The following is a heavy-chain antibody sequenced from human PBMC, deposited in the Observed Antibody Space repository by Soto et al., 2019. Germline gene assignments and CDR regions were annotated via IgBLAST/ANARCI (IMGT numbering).Heavy chain of an antibody. D-gene: IGHD6-19*01. Sequence: SVKVSCKASGYTFTGHYIHWVRQAPEQGPEWKGEIGPESGATRYAQRFQGRVTMTRDMSITTVYMELNNLSPDDTAVYFCARDLGKGIAVNGMDAWGQGTTVTVSS. CDR3: ARDLGKGIAVNGMDA. CDR2: IGPESGAT. J-gene: IGHJ6*02. V-gene: IGHV1-2*02. CDR1: GYTFTGHY.